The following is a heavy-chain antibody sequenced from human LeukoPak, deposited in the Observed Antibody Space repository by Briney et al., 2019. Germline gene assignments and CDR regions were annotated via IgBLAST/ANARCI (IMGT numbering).Heavy chain of an antibody. Sequence: ASVKVSCKASGYTFTSYGISWVRQAPGQGLEWMGWISAYNGNTNYAQKLQSRVTMTTDTSTSTAYMELRSLRSDDTAVYYCARDAPVWMKDDAFDIWGQGTMVTVSS. D-gene: IGHD2-2*03. CDR1: GYTFTSYG. V-gene: IGHV1-18*01. CDR2: ISAYNGNT. J-gene: IGHJ3*02. CDR3: ARDAPVWMKDDAFDI.